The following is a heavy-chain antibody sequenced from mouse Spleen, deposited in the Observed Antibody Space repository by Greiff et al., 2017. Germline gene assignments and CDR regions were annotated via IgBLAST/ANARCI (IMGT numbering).Heavy chain of an antibody. CDR3: ARGVWLRRGFDN. V-gene: IGHV1S12*01. CDR2: IYPRAGST. CDR1: GYTFTSYY. D-gene: IGHD2-2*01. J-gene: IGHJ2*01. Sequence: VQLQQSGPELVKPGASVKISCKASGYTFTSYYIHWVKQRPGQGLEWIGYIYPRAGSTNYNEQFKGKSTLTADTSSSTAYMQLSSLASGDSAVYFCARGVWLRRGFDNWGQGITGTVSA.